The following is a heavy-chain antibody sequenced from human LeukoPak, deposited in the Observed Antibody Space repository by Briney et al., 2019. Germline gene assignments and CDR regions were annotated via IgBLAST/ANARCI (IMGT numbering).Heavy chain of an antibody. D-gene: IGHD1-20*01. CDR2: IYYSGST. V-gene: IGHV4-59*12. CDR1: GGSIGSYY. CDR3: AARPPNWNVERGYYYYYMDV. J-gene: IGHJ6*03. Sequence: SETLSLTCTVSGGSIGSYYWTWIRQPPGKGLEWIGYIYYSGSTNYNPSLKSRVTISVDTSKNQFSLKLSSVTAADTAVYYCAARPPNWNVERGYYYYYMDVWGKGTTVTVSS.